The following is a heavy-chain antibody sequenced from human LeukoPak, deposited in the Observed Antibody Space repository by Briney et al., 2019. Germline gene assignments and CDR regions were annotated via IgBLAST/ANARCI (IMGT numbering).Heavy chain of an antibody. CDR2: MNPNSGNT. D-gene: IGHD3-9*01. CDR1: GYTFTSYD. Sequence: ASVKVSCKASGYTFTSYDINWVRQATGQGLEWMGWMNPNSGNTNYAQKLQGRVTMTTDTSTSTAYMELRSLRSDDTAVYYCASNGDVLAPWYYFDYWGQGTLVTVSS. J-gene: IGHJ4*02. CDR3: ASNGDVLAPWYYFDY. V-gene: IGHV1-18*01.